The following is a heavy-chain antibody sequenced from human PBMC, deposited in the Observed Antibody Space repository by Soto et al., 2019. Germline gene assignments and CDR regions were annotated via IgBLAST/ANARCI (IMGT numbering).Heavy chain of an antibody. V-gene: IGHV1-69*12. CDR2: IIPIFGTA. J-gene: IGHJ6*02. Sequence: QVQLVQSGAEVKKPGSSVKVSCKASGGTFRSYAISWVRQAPVQGLEWMGGIIPIFGTANYAQKFQGRVTITADESTITAYMELSSLRSEDMAVYYCARAGGITGPYYHYGMDVWGQGTTVTVSS. CDR3: ARAGGITGPYYHYGMDV. CDR1: GGTFRSYA. D-gene: IGHD6-13*01.